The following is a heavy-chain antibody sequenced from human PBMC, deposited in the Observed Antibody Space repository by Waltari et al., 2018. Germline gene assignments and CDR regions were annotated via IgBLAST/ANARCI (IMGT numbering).Heavy chain of an antibody. CDR1: GFPLNNYW. CDR2: IKQDASEK. D-gene: IGHD6-19*01. Sequence: EVQLVESGGGLVQPGGSMRLSCAAAGFPLNNYWMTWVRQAPGKGLEWVANIKQDASEKYYVDSVKGRFTISRDNTKNSLYLQMNSLRAEDTAVYYCAASVGVAPNYWGHGTLVTVSS. V-gene: IGHV3-7*01. CDR3: AASVGVAPNY. J-gene: IGHJ4*01.